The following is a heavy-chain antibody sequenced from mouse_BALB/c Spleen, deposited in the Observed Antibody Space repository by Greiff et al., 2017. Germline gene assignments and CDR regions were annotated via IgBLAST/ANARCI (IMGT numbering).Heavy chain of an antibody. J-gene: IGHJ2*01. V-gene: IGHV5-6-5*01. CDR1: GFTFSSYA. CDR3: AREEGLLLDY. CDR2: ISSGGST. Sequence: EVNLVESGGGLVKPGGSLKLSCAASGFTFSSYAMSWVRQTPEKRLEWVASISSGGSTYYPDSVKGRFTISRDNARNILYLQMSSLRSEDTAMYYCAREEGLLLDYWGQGTTLTVSS. D-gene: IGHD1-1*01.